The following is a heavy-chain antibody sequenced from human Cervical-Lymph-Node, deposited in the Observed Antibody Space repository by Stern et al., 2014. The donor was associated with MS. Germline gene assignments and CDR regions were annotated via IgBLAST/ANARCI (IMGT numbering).Heavy chain of an antibody. V-gene: IGHV4-31*03. D-gene: IGHD3-10*01. CDR3: ARGRQYYYASGSSPPDAFDI. CDR1: GGSISRGGDY. J-gene: IGHJ3*02. CDR2: LYYSGST. Sequence: QVQLQESGPGLVQPSQTLSLTCTVSGGSISRGGDYWNWIRQHPGKGLEWIGYLYYSGSTEYIPSLKRRVIRSADTSKRQFSLKLRSVTAADTAVYYCARGRQYYYASGSSPPDAFDIWGQGTMVTVSS.